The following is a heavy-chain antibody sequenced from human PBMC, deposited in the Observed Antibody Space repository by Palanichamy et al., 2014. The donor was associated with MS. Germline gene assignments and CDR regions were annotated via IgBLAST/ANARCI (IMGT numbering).Heavy chain of an antibody. J-gene: IGHJ4*02. CDR3: AKDRSTGWYYFDY. CDR1: GFTFSSHA. D-gene: IGHD6-19*01. CDR2: ISGSGGST. V-gene: IGHV3-23*01. Sequence: EVQLLESGGGLVQPGGSLRLSCAASGFTFSSHAMSWVRQAPGKGLEWVSTISGSGGSTYYADSVKGRFTISRDNSKNTLYLQMSSLRAEDTAVYYCAKDRSTGWYYFDYWGQGTLVTVSS.